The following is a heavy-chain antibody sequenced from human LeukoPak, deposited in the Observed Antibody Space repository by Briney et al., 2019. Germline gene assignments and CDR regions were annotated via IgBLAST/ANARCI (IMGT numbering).Heavy chain of an antibody. V-gene: IGHV3-23*01. J-gene: IGHJ4*02. D-gene: IGHD2-15*01. CDR3: ATSGGYYNSWRQPFDY. CDR2: ISGSGDST. Sequence: PGGSLRLSCADSGXSFSSYAMSCVRQGLGKGLEWVSAISGSGDSTYYADSVRGGVTISRDNSTNTLYLQVNSLRAEDTAVYYCATSGGYYNSWRQPFDYWGEGSLVTVS. CDR1: GXSFSSYA.